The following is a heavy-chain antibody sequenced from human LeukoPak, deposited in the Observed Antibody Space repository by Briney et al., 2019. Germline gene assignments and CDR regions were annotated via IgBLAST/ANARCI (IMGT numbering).Heavy chain of an antibody. J-gene: IGHJ4*02. V-gene: IGHV4-4*07. CDR3: AREIPLAGATDY. CDR2: IYTSGST. D-gene: IGHD1-26*01. CDR1: GGSISSYY. Sequence: SETLSLTCTVSGGSISSYYWSWIRQPAGKGLEWVGRIYTSGSTNYNPSLKSRVTMSVDTSKNQFSLKLSSVTAADTAVYYCAREIPLAGATDYWGQGTLVTVSS.